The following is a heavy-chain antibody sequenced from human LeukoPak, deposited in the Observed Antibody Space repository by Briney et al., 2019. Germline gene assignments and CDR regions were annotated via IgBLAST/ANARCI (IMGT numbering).Heavy chain of an antibody. CDR2: ISNTVDV. CDR3: ARGRHYDITGFNPTYYFDS. J-gene: IGHJ4*02. V-gene: IGHV4-59*07. D-gene: IGHD3-9*01. Sequence: SDTLSLTYTVSGPSILGSYWTWIRQPPAEALQYIGYISNTVDVKYSPSLKSRVTISIDMSRNQFSLTLNSVTTADTAIYYCARGRHYDITGFNPTYYFDSWGQGALVTVSS. CDR1: GPSILGSY.